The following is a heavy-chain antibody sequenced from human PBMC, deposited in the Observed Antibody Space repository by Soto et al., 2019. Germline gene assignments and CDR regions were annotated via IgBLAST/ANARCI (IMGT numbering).Heavy chain of an antibody. V-gene: IGHV1-69*06. CDR1: GGTFSSYA. J-gene: IGHJ4*02. Sequence: QVQLVQSGAEVKKPGSSVKVSCKAPGGTFSSYAISWVRQAPGQGLEWMGGIIPIFGTANYAQKFQGRVTITADKSTSTAYMELSSLRSEDTAVYYCARSMAGQWLVLRSFDYWGQGTLVTVSS. CDR3: ARSMAGQWLVLRSFDY. D-gene: IGHD6-19*01. CDR2: IIPIFGTA.